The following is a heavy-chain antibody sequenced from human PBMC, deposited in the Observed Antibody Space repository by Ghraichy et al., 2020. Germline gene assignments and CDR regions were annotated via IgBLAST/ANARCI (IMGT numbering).Heavy chain of an antibody. V-gene: IGHV4-34*01. CDR3: ARGRIKQLPPVAREFDY. CDR2: INHSGST. J-gene: IGHJ4*02. D-gene: IGHD6-13*01. Sequence: ETLSLTCAVYGGSFGGYYWSWIRQPPGKGLEWIGEINHSGSTNYNPSLKSRVTISVDTSKNQFSLKLSYVTAADTAVYYCARGRIKQLPPVAREFDYWGQGTLVTVSS. CDR1: GGSFGGYY.